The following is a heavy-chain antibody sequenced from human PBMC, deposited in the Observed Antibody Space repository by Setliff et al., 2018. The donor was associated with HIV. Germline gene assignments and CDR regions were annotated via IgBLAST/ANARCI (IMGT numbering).Heavy chain of an antibody. CDR2: ITCSGFTT. CDR1: GFTFKKYA. V-gene: IGHV3-23*01. CDR3: SKLKEKWLSPILQNFFDP. D-gene: IGHD3-22*01. Sequence: GGSLRLSCAASGFTFKKYAMSWVRHAPGKGMEWVSTITCSGFTTYYADSLTGRFTICRDNSKSTLYLQMNSLRAEDTAIYYCSKLKEKWLSPILQNFFDPWGQGTLVTVSS. J-gene: IGHJ5*02.